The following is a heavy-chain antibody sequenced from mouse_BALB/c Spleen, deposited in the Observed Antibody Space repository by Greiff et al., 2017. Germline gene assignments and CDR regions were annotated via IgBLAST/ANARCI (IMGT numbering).Heavy chain of an antibody. CDR2: IDPANGNT. J-gene: IGHJ2*01. D-gene: IGHD1-1*01. V-gene: IGHV14-3*02. CDR3: ARRGGRSSGDY. CDR1: GFNIKDTY. Sequence: VQLKESGAELVKPGASVKLSCTASGFNIKDTYMHWVKQRPEQGLEWIGRIDPANGNTKYDPKFQGKATITADTSSNTAYLQLSSLTSEDTAVYYCARRGGRSSGDYWGQGTTLTVSS.